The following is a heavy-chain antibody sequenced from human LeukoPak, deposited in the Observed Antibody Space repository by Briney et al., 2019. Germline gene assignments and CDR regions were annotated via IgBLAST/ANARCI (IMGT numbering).Heavy chain of an antibody. Sequence: GGSLRLSCAASGFTFSSSWMSWVRQAPGKGLEWVANINQDGSEKYYVDSVKGRFTISRDSAKNSLYPQMNSLRAEDTAVYYCARDESWGQGTLVTVSS. V-gene: IGHV3-7*01. CDR2: INQDGSEK. CDR3: ARDES. CDR1: GFTFSSSW. J-gene: IGHJ4*02.